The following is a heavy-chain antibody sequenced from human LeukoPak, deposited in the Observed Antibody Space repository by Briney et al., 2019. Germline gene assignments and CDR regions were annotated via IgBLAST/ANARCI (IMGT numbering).Heavy chain of an antibody. Sequence: PGGSLRLSCAASGFIFSDYYMSWIRQAPGKGLEWVSYISSSGSTIYYADSVKGRFTISRDNAKNSLYLQMNSLRAEDTAVYYCARELSAVAAQGDYWGQGTLVTVSS. D-gene: IGHD6-19*01. V-gene: IGHV3-11*01. CDR3: ARELSAVAAQGDY. CDR1: GFIFSDYY. J-gene: IGHJ4*02. CDR2: ISSSGSTI.